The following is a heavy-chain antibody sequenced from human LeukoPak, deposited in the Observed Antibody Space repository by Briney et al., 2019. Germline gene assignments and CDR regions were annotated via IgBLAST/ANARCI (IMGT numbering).Heavy chain of an antibody. J-gene: IGHJ3*02. CDR1: GGSFSGYY. D-gene: IGHD6-19*01. Sequence: SETLSLTCAVYGGSFSGYYWSWIRQPPGKGLEWIGEINHSGSTNYNPSLKSRVTILVDTSMNQYSLMLSSVTAADTAVYYCASSSGFGAFDIWGQGTMGTVSS. CDR2: INHSGST. V-gene: IGHV4-34*01. CDR3: ASSSGFGAFDI.